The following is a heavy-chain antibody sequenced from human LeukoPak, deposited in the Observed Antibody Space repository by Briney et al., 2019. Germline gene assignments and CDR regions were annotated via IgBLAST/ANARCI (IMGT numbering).Heavy chain of an antibody. CDR2: ISWNSRII. CDR1: GFIFDDYA. D-gene: IGHD3-9*01. Sequence: GGSLRLSCAASGFIFDDYAMYWVRQAPGKGLEWVSGISWNSRIIDYADSVKGRFTISRDNAKGSLYLQMNSLTTEGTAFYYCARLTGAASGTYYFDFWGQGTLVTVSS. J-gene: IGHJ4*02. CDR3: ARLTGAASGTYYFDF. V-gene: IGHV3-9*01.